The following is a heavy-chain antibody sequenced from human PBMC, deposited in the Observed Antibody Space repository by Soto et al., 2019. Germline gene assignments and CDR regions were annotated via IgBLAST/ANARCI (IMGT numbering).Heavy chain of an antibody. CDR2: VSASGTGT. J-gene: IGHJ4*02. V-gene: IGHV3-53*01. D-gene: IGHD5-18*01. CDR1: GFTVSSNY. CDR3: ARDQGASYGLYYFDY. Sequence: GGSLRLSCAASGFTVSSNYMSWVRQAPGKGLEWVSAVSASGTGTYYSDSVKGRFTISRDNSKNTLYLQMNSLRAEDTALYYCARDQGASYGLYYFDYWGQGTLVTVSS.